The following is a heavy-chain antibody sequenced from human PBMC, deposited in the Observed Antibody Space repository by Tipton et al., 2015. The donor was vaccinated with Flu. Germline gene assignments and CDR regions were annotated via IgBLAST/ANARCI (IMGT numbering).Heavy chain of an antibody. Sequence: TLSLTCNVFGGSIDTGGYYWAWIRQSPEKGLEWIGTLHYSGSTDYNPSLKSRVSNSVDTSKNQFSLKMTSVSAADTAVYYCARGSGSGTFVIFDFWGQGTLVTVSS. CDR2: LHYSGST. D-gene: IGHD3-10*01. V-gene: IGHV4-39*07. J-gene: IGHJ5*01. CDR1: GGSIDTGGYY. CDR3: ARGSGSGTFVIFDF.